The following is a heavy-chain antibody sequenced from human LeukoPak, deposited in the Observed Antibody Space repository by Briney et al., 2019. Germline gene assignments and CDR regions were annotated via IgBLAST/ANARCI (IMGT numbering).Heavy chain of an antibody. CDR3: APLAVDIEVAGEIH. D-gene: IGHD6-19*01. Sequence: PGGSLRLSCAASGFTFSNYAMSWVRQAPGKGLEWVSGISGSGGSTYYADSVKGRFSISRDNSKNTLYLQMDSLSAEDTAVYNCAPLAVDIEVAGEIHWGQGTLVTVSS. CDR2: ISGSGGST. CDR1: GFTFSNYA. J-gene: IGHJ4*02. V-gene: IGHV3-23*01.